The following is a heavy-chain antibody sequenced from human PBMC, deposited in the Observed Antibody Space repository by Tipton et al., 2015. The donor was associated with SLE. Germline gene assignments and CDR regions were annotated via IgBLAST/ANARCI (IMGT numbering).Heavy chain of an antibody. CDR3: ARPYYDFWSGYYPLDY. J-gene: IGHJ4*02. CDR2: ISYDGSNK. D-gene: IGHD3-3*01. V-gene: IGHV3-30*04. CDR1: GFTFSSYA. Sequence: SLRLSCAASGFTFSSYAMHWVRQAPGKGLEWVAVISYDGSNKYYTDSVKGRFTISRDNSKNTLYLQMNSLRAEDTAVYYCARPYYDFWSGYYPLDYWGQGTLVTVSS.